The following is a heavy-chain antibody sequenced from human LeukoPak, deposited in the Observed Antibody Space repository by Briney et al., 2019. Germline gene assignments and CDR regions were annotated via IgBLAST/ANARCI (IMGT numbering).Heavy chain of an antibody. V-gene: IGHV1-46*01. CDR1: GYTFTSYY. Sequence: ASVKVSCKASGYTFTSYYMHWARQAPGQGLEWMGIINPSGGSTSYAQKFQGRVTMTRDTSTSTVYMELSSLRSEDTAVYYCARDVVGGYGDYWGQGTLVTVSS. D-gene: IGHD1-26*01. J-gene: IGHJ4*02. CDR3: ARDVVGGYGDY. CDR2: INPSGGST.